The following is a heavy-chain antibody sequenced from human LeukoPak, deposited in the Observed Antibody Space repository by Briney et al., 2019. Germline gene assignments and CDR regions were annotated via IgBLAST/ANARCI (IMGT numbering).Heavy chain of an antibody. CDR3: ARAIRYCSSTSCYWGTFDY. D-gene: IGHD2-2*01. Sequence: SETLSLTCTVSGGSISSYYWSWLRQPAGKGLEWIGRIYTSGSTNYNPSLKSRVTMSVDTSKNQFSLKLSSVTAADTAVYYCARAIRYCSSTSCYWGTFDYWGQGTLVTVSS. V-gene: IGHV4-4*07. CDR1: GGSISSYY. CDR2: IYTSGST. J-gene: IGHJ4*02.